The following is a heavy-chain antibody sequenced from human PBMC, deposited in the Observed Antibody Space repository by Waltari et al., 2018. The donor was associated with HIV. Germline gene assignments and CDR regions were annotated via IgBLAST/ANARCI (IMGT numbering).Heavy chain of an antibody. CDR1: GFTFGDYA. CDR2: IRSKAYGGTT. CDR3: TRGRELLRYYCDY. V-gene: IGHV3-49*03. Sequence: EVQLVESGGGLVQPGRSLRLSCTASGFTFGDYALSWFRQAPGKGLEWVGFIRSKAYGGTTEYAASMKGRFTISRDDSKSIGYLQMNSLKTEDTAVYYCTRGRELLRYYCDYWGQGTLVTVSS. D-gene: IGHD1-26*01. J-gene: IGHJ4*02.